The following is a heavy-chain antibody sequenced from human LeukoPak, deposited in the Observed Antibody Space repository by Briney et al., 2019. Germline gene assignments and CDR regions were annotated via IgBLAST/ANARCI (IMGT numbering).Heavy chain of an antibody. V-gene: IGHV1-2*02. Sequence: ASVKVSCKASGYTFTGYYMHWVRQAPGQGLEWMGWINPNSGGTNYAQKFQGRVTMTRDTSISTAYMELGRLRSDDTAVYFCARDQHGSGSYYDYWGQGTLVTVSS. CDR3: ARDQHGSGSYYDY. CDR2: INPNSGGT. CDR1: GYTFTGYY. J-gene: IGHJ4*02. D-gene: IGHD3-10*01.